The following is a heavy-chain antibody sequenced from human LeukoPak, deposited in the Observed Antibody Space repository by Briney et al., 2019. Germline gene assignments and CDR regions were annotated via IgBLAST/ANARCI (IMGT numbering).Heavy chain of an antibody. CDR2: INHSGST. D-gene: IGHD5-18*01. CDR3: ASLGRNVDTAMDTDY. J-gene: IGHJ4*02. CDR1: GGSFSGYY. Sequence: SETLSLTCAVYGGSFSGYYWSWIRQPPGKGLEWIGEINHSGSTNYNPSLKGRVTISVDTSKNQFSLKLSSVTAADTAVYYCASLGRNVDTAMDTDYWGQGTLVTVSS. V-gene: IGHV4-34*01.